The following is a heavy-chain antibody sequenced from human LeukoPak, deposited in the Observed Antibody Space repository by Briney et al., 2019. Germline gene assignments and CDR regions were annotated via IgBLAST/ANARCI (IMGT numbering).Heavy chain of an antibody. CDR2: ISGSGGST. CDR1: GFTVSSNY. V-gene: IGHV3-23*01. D-gene: IGHD3-10*01. CDR3: ANWGYYYGSGSYLDP. Sequence: PGGSLRLSCAASGFTVSSNYMSWVRQAPGKGLEWVSAISGSGGSTYYADSVKGRFTISRDNSKNTLYLQMNSLRAEDTAVYYCANWGYYYGSGSYLDPWGQGTLVTVSS. J-gene: IGHJ5*02.